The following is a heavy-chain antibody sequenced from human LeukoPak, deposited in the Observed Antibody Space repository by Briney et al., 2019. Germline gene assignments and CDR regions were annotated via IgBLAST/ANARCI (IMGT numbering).Heavy chain of an antibody. J-gene: IGHJ4*02. V-gene: IGHV3-30*18. D-gene: IGHD5-24*01. Sequence: GGSLRLSCAASGFTFSSYGMHWVRQAPGKGLEWVSFITYDTSKKYYADSVKGRFTISRDNSKNTLYLQMNSLRAEDTAVYYCANVYLEWLQIPMNYLGQGTLVNGFS. CDR2: ITYDTSKK. CDR3: ANVYLEWLQIPMNY. CDR1: GFTFSSYG.